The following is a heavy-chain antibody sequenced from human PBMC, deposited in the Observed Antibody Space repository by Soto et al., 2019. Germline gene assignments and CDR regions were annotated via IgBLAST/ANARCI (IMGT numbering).Heavy chain of an antibody. V-gene: IGHV6-1*01. CDR1: XDSVSSNSAA. Sequence: PSQTLSLTCAISXDSVSSNSAAWNWIRQSPSRGLEWLGRTYYRSKWYNDYAVSVKSRITINPDTSKNQFSLQLNSVTPEDTAVYYCARDHEQLGWLWFDPWGQGTLVTVSS. J-gene: IGHJ5*02. CDR2: TYYRSKWYN. D-gene: IGHD6-6*01. CDR3: ARDHEQLGWLWFDP.